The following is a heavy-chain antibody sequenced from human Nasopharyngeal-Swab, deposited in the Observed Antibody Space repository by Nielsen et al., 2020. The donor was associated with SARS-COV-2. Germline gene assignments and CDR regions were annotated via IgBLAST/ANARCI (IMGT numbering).Heavy chain of an antibody. CDR1: GSSIRSTHW. CDR3: ARKGEEGEIDY. V-gene: IGHV4-28*05. D-gene: IGHD3-16*01. CDR2: IYFSGNI. Sequence: SETLSLTCAVSGSSIRSTHWWGWIRQPPGKGLAWIGYIYFSGNIHYNSSLESRVTMSVDTSKNQFSLRLNSVTAVDTALYYCARKGEEGEIDYWGQGTLVTVSS. J-gene: IGHJ4*02.